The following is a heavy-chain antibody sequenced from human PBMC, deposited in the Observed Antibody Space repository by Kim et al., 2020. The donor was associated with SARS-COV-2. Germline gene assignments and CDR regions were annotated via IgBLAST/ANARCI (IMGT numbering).Heavy chain of an antibody. Sequence: TGRFTISRDNAKNSLPLQMKSLRAEDTAVYYCAREDDYGSGSHHGRSFDPWGQGTLVTVSS. J-gene: IGHJ5*02. D-gene: IGHD3-10*01. CDR3: AREDDYGSGSHHGRSFDP. V-gene: IGHV3-48*03.